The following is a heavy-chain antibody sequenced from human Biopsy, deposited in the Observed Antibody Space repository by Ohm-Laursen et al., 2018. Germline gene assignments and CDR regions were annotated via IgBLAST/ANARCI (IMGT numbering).Heavy chain of an antibody. CDR2: IYYHYGRS. CDR3: ARDFRAGSGFLRSNNHYCGMDV. D-gene: IGHD5-24*01. J-gene: IGHJ6*02. CDR1: GGSISGYY. Sequence: GTLSLTCTVSGGSISGYYWPWIRQSPAKGLEGMGYIYYHYGRSSYNPSLKSRVTMSVDTSQNQFSLNLNSVTAADTAVYYCARDFRAGSGFLRSNNHYCGMDVWGPGTRVTVSS. V-gene: IGHV4-59*01.